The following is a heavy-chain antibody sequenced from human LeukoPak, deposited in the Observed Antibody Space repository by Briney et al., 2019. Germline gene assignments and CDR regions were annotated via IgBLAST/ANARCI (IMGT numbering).Heavy chain of an antibody. CDR1: GGSISSYY. Sequence: SETLSLTCTVSGGSISSYYWSWIRQPPGKGLEWIGYIYTSGSTNYNPSLKSRVTISVDTSKNQFSLKLSSVTAADTAVYYRARQVSSSQYNWFDPWGQGTLVTVSS. CDR3: ARQVSSSQYNWFDP. V-gene: IGHV4-4*09. J-gene: IGHJ5*02. CDR2: IYTSGST. D-gene: IGHD6-6*01.